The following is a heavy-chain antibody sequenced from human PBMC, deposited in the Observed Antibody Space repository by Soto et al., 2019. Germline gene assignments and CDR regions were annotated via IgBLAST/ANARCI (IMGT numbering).Heavy chain of an antibody. D-gene: IGHD2-8*01. Sequence: PSETLSLTCTVSGGSISTYYWNWIRQPPGKGLEWIGYIYYGGSANYNPSLKSRVTISVDTSKKQFSLKLSSVTAADTAVYYCARGGYCTNGVCSALDFWGQGTLVTVSS. CDR2: IYYGGSA. CDR1: GGSISTYY. V-gene: IGHV4-59*08. CDR3: ARGGYCTNGVCSALDF. J-gene: IGHJ4*02.